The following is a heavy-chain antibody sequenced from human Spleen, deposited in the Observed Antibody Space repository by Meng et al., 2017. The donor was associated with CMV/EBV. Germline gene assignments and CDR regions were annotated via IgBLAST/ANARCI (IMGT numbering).Heavy chain of an antibody. V-gene: IGHV3-30*02. J-gene: IGHJ4*02. CDR1: GFTFSSYG. CDR3: AKDVITIFGVPDHFDY. Sequence: GESLKISCAASGFTFSSYGMHWVRQAPGKGLEWVAFIRYDGSNKYYADAVKGRFTISRDNSKNTLYLQMNSLRAEDTAVYYCAKDVITIFGVPDHFDYWGQGTLVTVSS. D-gene: IGHD3-3*01. CDR2: IRYDGSNK.